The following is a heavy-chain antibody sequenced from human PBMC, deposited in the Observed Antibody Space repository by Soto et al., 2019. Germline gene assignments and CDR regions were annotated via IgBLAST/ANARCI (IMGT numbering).Heavy chain of an antibody. V-gene: IGHV3-23*01. CDR1: GFTFSSYA. CDR3: AKAASPDFWSGYIDS. Sequence: GGSLILSCAASGFTFSSYAMSWVRQEPGKGLEWVSAISGSGGSTYYADSVKGRFTISRDNSKSTLDLQLNSLRAEDTAVYFCAKAASPDFWSGYIDSWGRGTLVTVSS. CDR2: ISGSGGST. J-gene: IGHJ4*02. D-gene: IGHD3-3*01.